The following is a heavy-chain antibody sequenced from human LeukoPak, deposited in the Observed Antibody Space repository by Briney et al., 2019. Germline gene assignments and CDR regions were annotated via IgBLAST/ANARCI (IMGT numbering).Heavy chain of an antibody. D-gene: IGHD3-10*01. CDR1: GGSISSYY. CDR2: IYYSGST. V-gene: IGHV4-59*05. Sequence: SETLSLTCTVSGGSISSYYWSWIRQPPGKGLEWIGSIYYSGSTYYNPSLKSRVTISVDTSKNQFSLKLSSVTAADTAVYYCHIREDYGSGSYYKPGDYWGQGTLVTVSS. J-gene: IGHJ4*02. CDR3: HIREDYGSGSYYKPGDY.